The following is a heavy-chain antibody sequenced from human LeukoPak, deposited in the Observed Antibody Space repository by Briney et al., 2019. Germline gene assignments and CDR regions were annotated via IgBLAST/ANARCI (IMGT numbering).Heavy chain of an antibody. CDR3: ARRDDGFGELFDY. CDR2: IYYSGST. J-gene: IGHJ4*02. CDR1: GGSISSSSYY. Sequence: SETLSLTCTVSGGSISSSSYYWGWIRQPPGKGLEWIGSIYYSGSTYYNPSLKIRVTISVDTSKNRFSLKLSSVTAADTAVYYCARRDDGFGELFDYWGQGTLVTVSS. V-gene: IGHV4-39*01. D-gene: IGHD3-10*01.